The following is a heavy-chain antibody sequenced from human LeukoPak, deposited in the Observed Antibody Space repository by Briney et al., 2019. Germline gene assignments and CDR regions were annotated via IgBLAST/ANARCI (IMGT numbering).Heavy chain of an antibody. D-gene: IGHD2-15*01. J-gene: IGHJ6*03. CDR3: ARNGGVVAAFDYYYMDV. V-gene: IGHV4-34*09. Sequence: SETLSLTCAIYGGSFSGYYWSWIRQPPGKGLEWIGYIYYSGSTYYNPSLKSRVTISVDTSKNQFSLKLSSVTAADTAVYYCARNGGVVAAFDYYYMDVWGKGTTVTVSS. CDR2: IYYSGST. CDR1: GGSFSGYY.